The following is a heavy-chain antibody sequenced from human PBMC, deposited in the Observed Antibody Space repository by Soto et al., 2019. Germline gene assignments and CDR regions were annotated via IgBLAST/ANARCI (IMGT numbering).Heavy chain of an antibody. CDR3: ARDFRYCSSTSCPLDY. CDR2: IIPILGIA. Sequence: QVQLVQSGAEVKKPGSSVKVSCKASGGTFSSYTISWVRQAPGQGLEWMGRIIPILGIANYAQKFQGRVTITADKSTSRNYIELSSLRSEDTAVYYCARDFRYCSSTSCPLDYWGQGTLVTVSS. D-gene: IGHD2-2*01. V-gene: IGHV1-69*08. CDR1: GGTFSSYT. J-gene: IGHJ4*02.